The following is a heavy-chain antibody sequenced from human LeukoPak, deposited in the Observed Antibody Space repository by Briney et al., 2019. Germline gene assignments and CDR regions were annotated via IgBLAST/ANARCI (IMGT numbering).Heavy chain of an antibody. V-gene: IGHV4-34*01. CDR2: INDGGST. CDR1: GGSLSIYY. D-gene: IGHD6-19*01. J-gene: IGHJ4*02. CDR3: ARRMYDLGWVLDY. Sequence: SEALSLTCAVYGGSLSIYYWCSIRQPPRKRLWCICQINDGGSTNYSPSLKSRVAISLDTSKNRFSLILRSLTAADTAIYYCARRMYDLGWVLDYSGEGALVTVSS.